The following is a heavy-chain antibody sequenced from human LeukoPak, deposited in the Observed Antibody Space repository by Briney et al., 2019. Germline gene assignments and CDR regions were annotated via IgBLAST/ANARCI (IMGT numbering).Heavy chain of an antibody. V-gene: IGHV1-69*06. D-gene: IGHD2-15*01. CDR2: IIPIFGTA. J-gene: IGHJ4*02. CDR3: AGYCSGGSCTGPLFDY. Sequence: GASVKVSCKASGGTFSSYAISWVRQAPGQGLEWMGGIIPIFGTANYAQKFQGRVTITADKSTSTAYMELSSLRSEDTAVYYCAGYCSGGSCTGPLFDYWGQGTLVTVSS. CDR1: GGTFSSYA.